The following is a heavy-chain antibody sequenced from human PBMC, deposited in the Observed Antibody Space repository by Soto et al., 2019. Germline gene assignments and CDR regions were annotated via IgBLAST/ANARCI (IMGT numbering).Heavy chain of an antibody. CDR3: ARDRGSGWTPKYFQH. J-gene: IGHJ1*01. V-gene: IGHV1-69*13. Sequence: SVKVSCKASGGTFSSYAISWVRQAPGQGLEWMGGIIPIFGTANYAQKFQGRVTITADESTSTAYMELSSLRSEDTAVYYCARDRGSGWTPKYFQHWGQGTLVTVSS. CDR2: IIPIFGTA. CDR1: GGTFSSYA. D-gene: IGHD6-19*01.